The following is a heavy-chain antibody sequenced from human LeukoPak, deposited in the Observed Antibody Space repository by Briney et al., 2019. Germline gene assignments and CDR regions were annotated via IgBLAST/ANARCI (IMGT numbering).Heavy chain of an antibody. CDR3: ARTYDTSGYYYAFDY. CDR2: MSYSGSS. J-gene: IGHJ4*02. Sequence: SETLSLTCTVSGGSISTYYWSWIRQPPGKGLEWIGYMSYSGSSSYNPSLRSRVTISVDASKKQFSLKLSSVTAADTAVYYCARTYDTSGYYYAFDYWGQGTLVTVSS. CDR1: GGSISTYY. V-gene: IGHV4-59*01. D-gene: IGHD3-22*01.